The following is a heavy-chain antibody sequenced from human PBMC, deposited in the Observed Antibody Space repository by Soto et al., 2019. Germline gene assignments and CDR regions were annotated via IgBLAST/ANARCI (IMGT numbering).Heavy chain of an antibody. CDR3: ARGIATGQLDP. CDR1: GYTFTRYT. CDR2: INPDNGNT. V-gene: IGHV1-3*01. J-gene: IGHJ5*02. D-gene: IGHD2-15*01. Sequence: ASVKVSCQASGYTFTRYTMNWVRQAPGQRLEWMGWINPDNGNTKSSQKFQDRVIITRDTSASTAYMDLSSLRSEDTAVYYCARGIATGQLDPWGQGTLVTVSS.